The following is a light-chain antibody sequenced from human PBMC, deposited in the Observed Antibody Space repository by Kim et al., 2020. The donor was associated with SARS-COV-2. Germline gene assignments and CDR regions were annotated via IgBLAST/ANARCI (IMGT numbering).Light chain of an antibody. CDR1: GGNIASTY. V-gene: IGLV6-57*02. J-gene: IGLJ2*01. CDR2: EDD. Sequence: NFMLTQPHSVSESPGKTVTISCTGNGGNIASTYVQWFQVRPGSAPTTVIYEDDQRPSGVPDRFSGSTDSSSNSASLTISGLKTEDGADYYCQSSDGSNLVFGGGTQLTVL. CDR3: QSSDGSNLV.